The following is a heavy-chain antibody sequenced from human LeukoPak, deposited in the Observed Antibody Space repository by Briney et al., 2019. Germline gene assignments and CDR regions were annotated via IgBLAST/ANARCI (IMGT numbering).Heavy chain of an antibody. CDR3: ARDYCGGDCFPDY. J-gene: IGHJ4*02. CDR2: FDPEDGET. Sequence: ASVKVSCKVSGYTLTELSMHWVRQAPGKGLEWMGGFDPEDGETIYAQKFQGRGTMTENTSTDTAYMELSSLRSEGTAVYYCARDYCGGDCFPDYWGQGTLVTVSS. CDR1: GYTLTELS. V-gene: IGHV1-24*01. D-gene: IGHD2-21*02.